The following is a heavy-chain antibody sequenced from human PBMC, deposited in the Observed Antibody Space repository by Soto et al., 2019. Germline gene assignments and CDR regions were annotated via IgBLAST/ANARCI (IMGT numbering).Heavy chain of an antibody. CDR3: ARGGGITIFGVVIPYYYYGMDV. J-gene: IGHJ6*02. Sequence: GGSLRLSCAASGFTFSSYWMSWVRQAPGKGLEWVANIKQDGSEKYYVDSVKGRFTISRDNAKNSLYLQMNSLRAEDTAVYYCARGGGITIFGVVIPYYYYGMDVWGQGTTVTVSS. V-gene: IGHV3-7*03. CDR1: GFTFSSYW. CDR2: IKQDGSEK. D-gene: IGHD3-3*01.